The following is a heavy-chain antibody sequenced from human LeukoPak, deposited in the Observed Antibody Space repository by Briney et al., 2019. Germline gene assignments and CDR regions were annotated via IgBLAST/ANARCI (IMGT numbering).Heavy chain of an antibody. Sequence: GGSLRLSCEASGFSFSAAWMTWVRQAPGKGLEWVATIKNDGSDKYYVDSVKGRFTLSRDNAKDLVYLQMNSLRVEDTAVYYCVNLGYSDGGQGTLVTVSS. CDR3: VNLGYSD. CDR1: GFSFSAAW. D-gene: IGHD5-12*01. J-gene: IGHJ4*02. CDR2: IKNDGSDK. V-gene: IGHV3-7*01.